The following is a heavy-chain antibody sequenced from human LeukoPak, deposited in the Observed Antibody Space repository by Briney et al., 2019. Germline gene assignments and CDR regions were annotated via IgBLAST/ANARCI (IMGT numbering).Heavy chain of an antibody. CDR3: ARGYCSGGSCYSEGRGNWFDP. CDR2: IYYSGST. CDR1: GGSISSYY. V-gene: IGHV4-59*12. D-gene: IGHD2-15*01. J-gene: IGHJ5*02. Sequence: SETLSLTCTVSGGSISSYYWSWIRQPPGKGLEWVGSIYYSGSTYYNPSLKSRVTISVDTSKNQFSLKLSSVTAADTAVYYCARGYCSGGSCYSEGRGNWFDPWGQGTLVTVSS.